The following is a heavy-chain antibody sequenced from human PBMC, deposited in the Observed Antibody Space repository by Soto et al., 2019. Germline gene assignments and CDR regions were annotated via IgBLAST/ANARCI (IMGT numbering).Heavy chain of an antibody. V-gene: IGHV4-30-4*01. J-gene: IGHJ6*02. CDR2: IYYSGST. Sequence: SETLSLTCTVSGGSISSGDYYWSWIRQPPGKGLEWIGYIYYSGSTYYNPSLKSRVTISVDTSKNQFSLKLSSVTAADTAVYYCARGITIFGVVSDYYYGMDVWGQGTTVTVSS. CDR1: GGSISSGDYY. CDR3: ARGITIFGVVSDYYYGMDV. D-gene: IGHD3-3*01.